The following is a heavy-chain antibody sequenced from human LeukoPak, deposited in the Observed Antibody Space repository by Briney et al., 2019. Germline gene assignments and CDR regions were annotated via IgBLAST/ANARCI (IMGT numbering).Heavy chain of an antibody. CDR1: GGSTSSYY. J-gene: IGHJ3*02. CDR3: ASLIVGATTRDAFDI. CDR2: IYYSGST. V-gene: IGHV4-59*08. D-gene: IGHD1-26*01. Sequence: PSETLSLTCTVSGGSTSSYYWGWIRQPPGKGLEWIGYIYYSGSTNYNPSLKSRLTISIDTSKNQFSLKLSSVTAADTAVYYCASLIVGATTRDAFDIWGQGTMVTVSS.